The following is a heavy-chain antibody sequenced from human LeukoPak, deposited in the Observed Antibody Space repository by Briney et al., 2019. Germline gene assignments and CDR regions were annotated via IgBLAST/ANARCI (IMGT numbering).Heavy chain of an antibody. V-gene: IGHV3-53*01. CDR1: GFTVSSNY. D-gene: IGHD3-3*01. CDR2: IYSGGST. Sequence: PGGSLRLSCAASGFTVSSNYMSWVRQAPGKGLEWVSVIYSGGSTYYADSVKGRFTISGDNSKNTLYLQMNSLRAEDTAVYYCAIEGPRYDFWSGPYYYGMDVWGQGTTVTVSS. J-gene: IGHJ6*02. CDR3: AIEGPRYDFWSGPYYYGMDV.